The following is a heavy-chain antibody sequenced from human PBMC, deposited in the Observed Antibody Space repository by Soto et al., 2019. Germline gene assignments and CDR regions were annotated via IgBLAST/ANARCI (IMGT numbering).Heavy chain of an antibody. CDR1: GYTFTSYD. Sequence: GASVKVSCKASGYTFTSYDINWIRQATGQGLEWLGWMNPYSDNTGYAQEFQGRVTMTRDTSISTAYMELSSLRSEDTAVYYCARGNRHSGIYTGDLWGQGTLVTVYS. CDR2: MNPYSDNT. J-gene: IGHJ5*02. D-gene: IGHD1-26*01. V-gene: IGHV1-8*01. CDR3: ARGNRHSGIYTGDL.